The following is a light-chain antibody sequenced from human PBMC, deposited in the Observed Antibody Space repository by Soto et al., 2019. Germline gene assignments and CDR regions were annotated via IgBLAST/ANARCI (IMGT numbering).Light chain of an antibody. CDR3: HQYNSYSPVA. CDR2: DAS. CDR1: KTLRSW. Sequence: DIQMTQCPSTLSASVVYRGTIACXASKTLRSWLAWYQPTPGKAPKLLIYDASSLESGVPSRFSGSGSGTDFTLTISRLQPDDFATYYCHQYNSYSPVAFGQGTE. J-gene: IGKJ1*01. V-gene: IGKV1-5*01.